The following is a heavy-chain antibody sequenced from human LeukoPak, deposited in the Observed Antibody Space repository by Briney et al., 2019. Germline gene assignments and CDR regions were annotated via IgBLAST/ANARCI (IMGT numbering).Heavy chain of an antibody. CDR2: ISSSSSYT. CDR1: GFTFSSYA. J-gene: IGHJ6*04. D-gene: IGHD3-10*01. V-gene: IGHV3-11*06. CDR3: ARGWRKFGELFNYYYYYGMDV. Sequence: GGSLRLSCAASGFTFSSYAMSWIRQAPGKGLEWVSYISSSSSYTNYADSVKGRFTISRDNAKNSLYLQMNSLRAEDTAVYYCARGWRKFGELFNYYYYYGMDVWGKGTTVTVSS.